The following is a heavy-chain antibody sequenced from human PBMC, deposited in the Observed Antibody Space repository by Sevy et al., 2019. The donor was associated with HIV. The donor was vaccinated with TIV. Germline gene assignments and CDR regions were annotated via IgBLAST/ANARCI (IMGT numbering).Heavy chain of an antibody. CDR3: ARDIMSP. V-gene: IGHV1-8*01. J-gene: IGHJ5*02. D-gene: IGHD2-8*01. CDR2: MAPSHGAT. CDR1: GYSFNKYD. Sequence: ASVKVSFKTSGYSFNKYDINWVRQAPGQGLEWMGWMAPSHGATGYAPKFQGRVTMTRNTSTTTAYMELSSLTSDDTAIYYCARDIMSPWDQGTPVTVSS.